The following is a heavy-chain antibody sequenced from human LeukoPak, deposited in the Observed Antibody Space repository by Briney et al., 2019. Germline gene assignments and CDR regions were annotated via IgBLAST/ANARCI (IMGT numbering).Heavy chain of an antibody. CDR3: AKDTAMVKVLPGNWFDP. CDR2: INPNSGGT. CDR1: GYTFTGYY. D-gene: IGHD5-18*01. Sequence: ASVKVSCKASGYTFTGYYMHWVRQAPGQGLKWMGWINPNSGGTNYAQKFQGRVTMTRDTSISTAYMELSRLRSDDTAVYYCAKDTAMVKVLPGNWFDPWGQGTLVTVSS. V-gene: IGHV1-2*02. J-gene: IGHJ5*02.